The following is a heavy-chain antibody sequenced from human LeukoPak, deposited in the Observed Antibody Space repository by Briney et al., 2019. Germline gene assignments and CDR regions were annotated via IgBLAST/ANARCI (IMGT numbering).Heavy chain of an antibody. D-gene: IGHD3-22*01. V-gene: IGHV1-8*02. J-gene: IGHJ5*02. Sequence: ASVKVSCKASGYTFTGYYMHWVRQATGQGLEWMGWMNPNSGNTGYAQKFQGRVTMTRNTSISTAYMELSSLRSEDTAVYYCARSSYYDSSGYLFDPWGQGTLVTVSS. CDR1: GYTFTGYY. CDR3: ARSSYYDSSGYLFDP. CDR2: MNPNSGNT.